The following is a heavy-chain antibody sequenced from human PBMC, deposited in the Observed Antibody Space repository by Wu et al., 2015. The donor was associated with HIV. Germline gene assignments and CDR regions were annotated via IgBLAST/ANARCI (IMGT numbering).Heavy chain of an antibody. D-gene: IGHD1-1*01. Sequence: QVQLVQSGAEVKKPGSSVKVSCKASGGTFSSSAISWVRQAPGQGLEWMGWMNPNSGNTGYAQKFQGRVTMTRNTSISTAYMELSSLRSEDTAVYYCARRGTWGDRFNVIRGGLDVWGQGTTVTVSS. V-gene: IGHV1-8*02. CDR3: ARRGTWGDRFNVIRGGLDV. CDR1: GGTFSSSA. CDR2: MNPNSGNT. J-gene: IGHJ6*02.